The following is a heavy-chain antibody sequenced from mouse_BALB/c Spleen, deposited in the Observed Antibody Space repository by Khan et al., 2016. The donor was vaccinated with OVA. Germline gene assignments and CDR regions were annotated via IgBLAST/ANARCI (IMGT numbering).Heavy chain of an antibody. J-gene: IGHJ3*01. CDR2: ISYSGST. CDR3: TRGRAY. D-gene: IGHD3-3*01. CDR1: GYSITSDYA. Sequence: EVQLQESGPGLVKPSQSLSLTCTVTGYSITSDYAWNWIRQFPGNKLEWMGYISYSGSTSYTPSLKSRISTTRDTSKNQFFLQLNSVTTEDTATYYGTRGRAYWGQGTLVTVSA. V-gene: IGHV3-2*02.